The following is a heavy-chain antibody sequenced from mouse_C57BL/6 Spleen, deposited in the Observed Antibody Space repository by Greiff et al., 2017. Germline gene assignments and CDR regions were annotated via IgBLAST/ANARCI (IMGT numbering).Heavy chain of an antibody. CDR2: IDPGNGDT. CDR3: TSSGIFDY. D-gene: IGHD3-1*01. Sequence: VQLQQPGAELVRPGASVKLSCTASGFNIKDDYMHWVKQRPEQGLEWIGWIDPGNGDTEYASKFQGKATITADTSSNQAYLQLSSLTSEDTAVYYCTSSGIFDYWGQGTTLTVSS. CDR1: GFNIKDDY. J-gene: IGHJ2*01. V-gene: IGHV14-4*01.